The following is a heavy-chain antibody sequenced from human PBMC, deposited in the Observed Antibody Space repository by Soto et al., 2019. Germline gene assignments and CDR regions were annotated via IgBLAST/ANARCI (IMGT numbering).Heavy chain of an antibody. CDR3: ARDFGSDATGYYGMDV. V-gene: IGHV3-66*01. Sequence: EVQVVESGGGLVQPGGSLRLSCAASGFTVSSNYMSWVRQTPGKGLERVSLIYSGGAIVYADSVMGRFTVSRDNSRNTLYLQMNSLRAEDTAVYFCARDFGSDATGYYGMDVWGQGTTVTVSS. J-gene: IGHJ6*02. CDR1: GFTVSSNY. D-gene: IGHD3-10*01. CDR2: IYSGGAI.